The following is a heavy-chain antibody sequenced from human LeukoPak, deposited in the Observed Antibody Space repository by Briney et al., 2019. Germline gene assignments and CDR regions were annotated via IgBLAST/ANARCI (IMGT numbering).Heavy chain of an antibody. V-gene: IGHV3-30*18. CDR1: RLTFNSYG. J-gene: IGHJ6*02. D-gene: IGHD3-10*01. CDR3: AKALWFGEFVAGTVYYHYGMDV. Sequence: GGSLRLSCAASRLTFNSYGMHWVRQAPGKGLGWVAVISYDGGKKYYADSVKGRFTVSRDNSKNTLYLQLSSLRAEDTAVYYCAKALWFGEFVAGTVYYHYGMDVWGQGTTVTVSS. CDR2: ISYDGGKK.